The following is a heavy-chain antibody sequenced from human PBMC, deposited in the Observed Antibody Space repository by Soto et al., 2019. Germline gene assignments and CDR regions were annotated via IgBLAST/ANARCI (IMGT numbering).Heavy chain of an antibody. J-gene: IGHJ5*02. Sequence: PSETLSLTCAVYGGSFSGYYWSWIPQPPGKGLEWIGEINHSGSTNYNPSLKSRVTISVDTSKNQFSLKLSSVTAADTAVYYCARGNQYYYGSGSYYNNWFDPWGQGTLVTVS. V-gene: IGHV4-34*01. D-gene: IGHD3-10*01. CDR2: INHSGST. CDR1: GGSFSGYY. CDR3: ARGNQYYYGSGSYYNNWFDP.